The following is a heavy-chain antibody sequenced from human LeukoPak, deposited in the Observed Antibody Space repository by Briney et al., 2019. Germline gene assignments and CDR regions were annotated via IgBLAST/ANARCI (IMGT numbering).Heavy chain of an antibody. J-gene: IGHJ5*02. CDR1: GGTFISYA. V-gene: IGHV1-69*13. CDR2: IIPIFGTA. Sequence: ASVKVSCKASGGTFISYAISWVRQAPGQGLEWMGGIIPIFGTANYAQKFQGRVTITADESTSTAYMELSSLRSEDTAVYYCARAPIFGAHHRRFDPWGQGTLVTVSS. D-gene: IGHD3-3*01. CDR3: ARAPIFGAHHRRFDP.